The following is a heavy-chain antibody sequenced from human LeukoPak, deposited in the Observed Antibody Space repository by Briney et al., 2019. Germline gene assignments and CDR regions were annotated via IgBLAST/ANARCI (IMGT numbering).Heavy chain of an antibody. CDR3: AELGITMIGGV. CDR2: ISSSRSYI. D-gene: IGHD3-10*02. Sequence: GGSLRLSCAASGFTFSSYTMNWVRQAPGKGLEWVSSISSSRSYIYYADSVKGRFTISRDNAKNSLYLQMNSLRAEDTAVYYCAELGITMIGGVWGKGTTVTISS. V-gene: IGHV3-21*01. J-gene: IGHJ6*04. CDR1: GFTFSSYT.